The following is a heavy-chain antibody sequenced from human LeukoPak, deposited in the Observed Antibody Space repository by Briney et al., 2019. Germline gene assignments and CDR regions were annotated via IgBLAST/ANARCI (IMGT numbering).Heavy chain of an antibody. CDR2: IYYTGST. V-gene: IGHV4-59*01. J-gene: IGHJ6*02. CDR1: GGSIRSYY. CDR3: ARGSGYGYYYYYYGVDV. D-gene: IGHD5-12*01. Sequence: SETLSLTCTVSGGSIRSYYWSWIRQPPGKGLEWIGYIYYTGSTNYNPSLKSRVTISFDTTKNQFSLTLSSVTAADTAVYYCARGSGYGYYYYYYGVDVWGQGTTVTVSS.